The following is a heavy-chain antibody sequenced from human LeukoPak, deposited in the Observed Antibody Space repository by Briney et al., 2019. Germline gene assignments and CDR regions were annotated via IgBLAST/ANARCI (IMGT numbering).Heavy chain of an antibody. CDR2: IIGSGGST. CDR1: GFTFSSYA. Sequence: GASLRLSCAASGFTFSSYAMSWVRQTPGKGLEWVSAIIGSGGSTYYADSVKGRFAISRDNSKNTLYLQMNSLRAEDTAIYYCARREGELLPSLGYWGQGTLVTVSS. J-gene: IGHJ4*02. V-gene: IGHV3-23*01. CDR3: ARREGELLPSLGY. D-gene: IGHD3-16*01.